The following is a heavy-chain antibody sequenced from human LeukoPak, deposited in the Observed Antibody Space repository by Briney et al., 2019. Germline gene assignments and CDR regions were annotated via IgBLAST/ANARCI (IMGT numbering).Heavy chain of an antibody. V-gene: IGHV1-69*04. Sequence: SVKVSCKASGGTFSSYAISWVRQAPGQGLEWMGRIIPIFGIANYAQKFQGRVTITADKSTSTAYMELSSLRSEDTAVYYCARDLGYGSGSYFPNWFDPWGQGTRVTVSS. CDR1: GGTFSSYA. CDR3: ARDLGYGSGSYFPNWFDP. J-gene: IGHJ5*02. D-gene: IGHD3-10*01. CDR2: IIPIFGIA.